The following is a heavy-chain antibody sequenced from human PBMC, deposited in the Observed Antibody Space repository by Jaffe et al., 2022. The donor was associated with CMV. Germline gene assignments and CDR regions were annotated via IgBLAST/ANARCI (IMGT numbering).Heavy chain of an antibody. V-gene: IGHV4-34*01. J-gene: IGHJ5*02. D-gene: IGHD6-19*01. CDR3: ARGGGQWLGHRHNWFDP. Sequence: QVQLQQWGAGLLKPSETLSLTCAVYGGSFSGYYWSWIRQPPGKGLEWIGEINHSGSTNYNPSLKSRVTISVDTSKNQFSLKLSSVTAADTAVYYCARGGGQWLGHRHNWFDPWGQGTLVTVSS. CDR2: INHSGST. CDR1: GGSFSGYY.